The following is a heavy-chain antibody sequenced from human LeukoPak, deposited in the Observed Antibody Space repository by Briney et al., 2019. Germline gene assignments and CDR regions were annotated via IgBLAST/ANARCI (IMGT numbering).Heavy chain of an antibody. V-gene: IGHV4-39*01. D-gene: IGHD3-10*01. Sequence: PSETLSLTCTVSDDSVSSGSYYWGWIRQPPGKGLEWIGSIYYSGSTYYNPSLKSRVAISVDTSKSQYSLKLSSVTAADTAVYYCASRRGSFDAFDIWGQGTMVTVSS. J-gene: IGHJ3*02. CDR3: ASRRGSFDAFDI. CDR2: IYYSGST. CDR1: DDSVSSGSYY.